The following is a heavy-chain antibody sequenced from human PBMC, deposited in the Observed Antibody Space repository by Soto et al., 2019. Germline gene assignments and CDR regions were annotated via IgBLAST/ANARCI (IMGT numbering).Heavy chain of an antibody. D-gene: IGHD4-4*01. J-gene: IGHJ6*02. CDR3: ARDRGAEMATITDYYYYGMDV. CDR2: IIPIFGTA. CDR1: GGTFSSYA. V-gene: IGHV1-69*13. Sequence: SVKVSCKASGGTFSSYAISWVRQAPGQGLEWMGGIIPIFGTANYAQKFQGRVTITADESTSTAYMELSSLRSEDTAVYYCARDRGAEMATITDYYYYGMDVWGQGTTVTVSS.